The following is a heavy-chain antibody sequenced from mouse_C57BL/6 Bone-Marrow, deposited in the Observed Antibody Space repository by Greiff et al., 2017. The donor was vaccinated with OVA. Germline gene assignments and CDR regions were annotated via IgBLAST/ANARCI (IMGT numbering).Heavy chain of an antibody. CDR2: IWRGGST. Sequence: VQLQQSGPGLVQPSQSLSITCTVSGFSFTSYGVHWVRQSPGKGLEWLGVIWRGGSTDYNAAFMSRLSITKDNSKSQVFFKMNSLQADDTAIYYCAKNRGYDAAMDYWGQGTSVTVSS. CDR1: GFSFTSYG. V-gene: IGHV2-5*01. J-gene: IGHJ4*01. D-gene: IGHD2-14*01. CDR3: AKNRGYDAAMDY.